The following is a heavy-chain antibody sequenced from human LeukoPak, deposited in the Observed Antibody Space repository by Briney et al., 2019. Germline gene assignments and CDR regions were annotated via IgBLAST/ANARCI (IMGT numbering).Heavy chain of an antibody. CDR1: EFTGFTFSGSA. D-gene: IGHD4-11*01. J-gene: IGHJ1*01. CDR3: ITFAAGPTPR. CDR2: ISGSGAAT. Sequence: GGSLRLSCAASEFTGFTFSGSAMSWVRQAPGKGLEWVSAISGSGAATFYADSVKGRFTISRDNSKNTLYLQMNSLKVEDTAIYYCITFAAGPTPRWGRGTLVTVSS. V-gene: IGHV3-23*01.